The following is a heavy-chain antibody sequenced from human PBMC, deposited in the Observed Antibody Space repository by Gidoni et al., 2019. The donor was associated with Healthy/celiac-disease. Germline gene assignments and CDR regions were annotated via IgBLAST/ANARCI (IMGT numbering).Heavy chain of an antibody. Sequence: QVQLVASGGGVVQPGRSLRLSCAASGFTFSSYALHWVRQAPGKGLEWVAVITYDGSNKYYADSGKGRFTISRDNSKNTLYLKMNSLRAEDTAVYYCARDLDSSGAGAFDIWGQGTMVTVSS. CDR1: GFTFSSYA. J-gene: IGHJ3*02. CDR2: ITYDGSNK. V-gene: IGHV3-30-3*01. CDR3: ARDLDSSGAGAFDI. D-gene: IGHD3-22*01.